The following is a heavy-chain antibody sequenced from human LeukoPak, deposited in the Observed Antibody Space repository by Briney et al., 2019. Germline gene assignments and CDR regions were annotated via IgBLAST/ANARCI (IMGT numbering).Heavy chain of an antibody. D-gene: IGHD6-19*01. Sequence: GGSLRLSCAASGFTFDDYAMHWVRQAPGKGLEWVSGISWNSGSIGYADSVKGRFTISRDNAKNSLYLQMNSLRAEDTALYYCAKDKEAVAGIFDYWGQGTLVTVSS. J-gene: IGHJ4*02. CDR3: AKDKEAVAGIFDY. CDR1: GFTFDDYA. CDR2: ISWNSGSI. V-gene: IGHV3-9*01.